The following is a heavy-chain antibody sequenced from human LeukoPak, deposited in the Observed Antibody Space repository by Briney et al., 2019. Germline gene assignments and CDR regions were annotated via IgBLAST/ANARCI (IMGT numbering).Heavy chain of an antibody. Sequence: SETLSLTCTVSGGSISSYYWGWIRQPPGKGLEWIGYIYYSGSTNYNPSLKSRVSISVHTSKNQFSLKLSSVTAADTAVYYCARTTEGGYSYGYFYYYYMDVWGKGTTVTISS. J-gene: IGHJ6*03. CDR3: ARTTEGGYSYGYFYYYYMDV. CDR2: IYYSGST. V-gene: IGHV4-59*01. CDR1: GGSISSYY. D-gene: IGHD5-18*01.